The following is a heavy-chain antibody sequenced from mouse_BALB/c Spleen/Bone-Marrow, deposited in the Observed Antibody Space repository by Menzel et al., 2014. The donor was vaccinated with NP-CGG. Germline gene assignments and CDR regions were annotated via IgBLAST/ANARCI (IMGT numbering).Heavy chain of an antibody. CDR3: ARDGNYAMDY. CDR1: GISITTGNYR. CDR2: IYYSGTI. D-gene: IGHD1-1*02. Sequence: ESEPGLVKPSQTVSLTCTVTGISITTGNYRWSWIRQSPGNKLEWIGYIYYSGTITYNPSLTSRTTITRDTSKNQFFLEMNSLTAEDTATYYCARDGNYAMDYWGQGTSVTVSS. V-gene: IGHV3-5*02. J-gene: IGHJ4*01.